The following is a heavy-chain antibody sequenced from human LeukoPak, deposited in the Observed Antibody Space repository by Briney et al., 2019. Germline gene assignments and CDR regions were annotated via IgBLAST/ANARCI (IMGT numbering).Heavy chain of an antibody. J-gene: IGHJ4*02. CDR3: ASADYYDSSGYPFDY. D-gene: IGHD3-22*01. Sequence: GASVKVSCKASGYTFTSYGISWVRQAPGQGLEWMGWISAYNGNTNYAQKLQGRVTMTTDTSTSTAYMELRGLRSDDTAVYYCASADYYDSSGYPFDYWGQGTLVTVSS. CDR2: ISAYNGNT. CDR1: GYTFTSYG. V-gene: IGHV1-18*01.